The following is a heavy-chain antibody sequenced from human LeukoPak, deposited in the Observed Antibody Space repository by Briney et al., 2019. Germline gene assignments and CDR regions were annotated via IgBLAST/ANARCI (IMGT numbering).Heavy chain of an antibody. CDR1: GNYW. CDR3: VSFYETY. D-gene: IGHD2-2*01. V-gene: IGHV3-74*01. CDR2: INGDGSWT. J-gene: IGHJ4*02. Sequence: GGSLRLSCAASGNYWMHWVRQAPGKGLVWVSHINGDGSWTSYADSVKGRSTISKDNAKNTVYLQMNNLRAEDTAVYYCVSFYETYWGRGTLVTVSS.